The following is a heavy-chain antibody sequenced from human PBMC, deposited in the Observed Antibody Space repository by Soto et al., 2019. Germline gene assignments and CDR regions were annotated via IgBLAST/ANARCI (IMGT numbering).Heavy chain of an antibody. CDR2: IYSDGSGT. V-gene: IGHV3-74*03. D-gene: IGHD5-18*01. CDR1: GFTFSNYW. J-gene: IGHJ4*02. Sequence: GGSLRLSCAASGFTFSNYWMHWVRQAPGKGLVWVSRIYSDGSGTMYADSVKGRFTISRDNAKSTLYLQMNSLRAEDTAVYYCATLNSFGSDYWGRGTLVTVSS. CDR3: ATLNSFGSDY.